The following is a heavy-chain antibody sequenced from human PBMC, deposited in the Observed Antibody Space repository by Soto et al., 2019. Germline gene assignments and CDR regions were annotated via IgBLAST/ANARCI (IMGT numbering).Heavy chain of an antibody. CDR3: ARRRPLYCSSTSCYNWFDP. CDR1: GFSLSTSGVG. CDR2: IYWDDDK. D-gene: IGHD2-2*01. V-gene: IGHV2-5*02. Sequence: QITLKESGPTLVKPTQTLTLTCTFSGFSLSTSGVGVGWIRQPPGKALEWLALIYWDDDKRYSPSLKSRLTITKDTSKNQVVLTMTNMDPVDTATYYCARRRPLYCSSTSCYNWFDPWGQGTLVTVSS. J-gene: IGHJ5*02.